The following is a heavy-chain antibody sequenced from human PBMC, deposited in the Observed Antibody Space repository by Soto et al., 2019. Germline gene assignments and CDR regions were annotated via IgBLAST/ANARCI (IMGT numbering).Heavy chain of an antibody. CDR1: GGSFSWYY. Sequence: PLGALVLTGSVSGGSFSWYYGGWIRQPPGKGLEWIGYIYYSGSTNYNPSLKSRVTISVDTSKNQFSLKLSSVTAADTAVYYCARDSVSSSSGNYYYYGMDVWGQGTTVTVSS. CDR3: ARDSVSSSSGNYYYYGMDV. D-gene: IGHD6-6*01. V-gene: IGHV4-59*01. CDR2: IYYSGST. J-gene: IGHJ6*02.